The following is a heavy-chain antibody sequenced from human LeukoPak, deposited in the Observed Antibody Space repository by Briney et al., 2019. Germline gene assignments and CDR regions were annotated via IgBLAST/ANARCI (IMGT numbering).Heavy chain of an antibody. CDR2: FYNSGLA. J-gene: IGHJ4*02. Sequence: SETLSLTCTVSGASISNYYWSWIRLPPEKGLEWIGYFYNSGLANYNPSLKSRVTISVDTSKNQFSLKLSSVTAADTAVYYCASEIGYCSGGSCYHYFDYWGQGTLVAVSS. D-gene: IGHD2-15*01. V-gene: IGHV4-59*12. CDR3: ASEIGYCSGGSCYHYFDY. CDR1: GASISNYY.